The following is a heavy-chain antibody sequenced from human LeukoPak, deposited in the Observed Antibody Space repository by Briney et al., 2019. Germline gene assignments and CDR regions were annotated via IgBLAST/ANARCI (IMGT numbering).Heavy chain of an antibody. CDR2: IIPIFGTA. D-gene: IGHD3-10*01. CDR1: GGTFSSYA. V-gene: IGHV1-69*13. CDR3: ASGMVRGPFDY. J-gene: IGHJ4*02. Sequence: GASVKVSCKASGGTFSSYAISWVRQAPGQGLDWMGGIIPIFGTANYAQKFQGRVTITADESTSTAYMELSSLRSEDTAVYYCASGMVRGPFDYWGQGTLVTVSS.